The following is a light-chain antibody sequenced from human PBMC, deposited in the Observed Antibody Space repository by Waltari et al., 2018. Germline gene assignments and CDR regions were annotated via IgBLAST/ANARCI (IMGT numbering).Light chain of an antibody. Sequence: SYELTRQPSVSVAPGKTARITCGGKNIGTKSVHWYQQKPGQAPVLIIRYDSDRPSGIPYRFSGSNSENTATLTVSRVEAGDEADYYCQVWDSSSDHLNVFGSGTRLTVL. J-gene: IGLJ6*01. CDR1: NIGTKS. V-gene: IGLV3-21*04. CDR2: YDS. CDR3: QVWDSSSDHLNV.